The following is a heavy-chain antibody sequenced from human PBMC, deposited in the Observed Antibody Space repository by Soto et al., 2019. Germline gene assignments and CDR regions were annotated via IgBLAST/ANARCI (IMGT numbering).Heavy chain of an antibody. CDR3: ARIGYCSGGSCYVGFDY. CDR2: INQDSSEK. CDR1: GFTFNIYA. D-gene: IGHD2-15*01. Sequence: PGGSLRLSCAASGFTFNIYAMNWVRLAPGKGLEWMSNINQDSSEKYYVDSVKGRFTISRDNAKNSLYLQMNSLRAEDTAVYYCARIGYCSGGSCYVGFDYWGQGTLVTVSS. J-gene: IGHJ4*02. V-gene: IGHV3-7*01.